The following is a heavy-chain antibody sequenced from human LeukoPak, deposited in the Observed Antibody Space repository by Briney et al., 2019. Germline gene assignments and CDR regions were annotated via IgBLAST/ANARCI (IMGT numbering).Heavy chain of an antibody. V-gene: IGHV1-2*02. J-gene: IGHJ4*02. CDR1: GYIFTGYY. CDR2: INPNSGDT. CDR3: ARSLSGGDY. Sequence: ASVKVSCKASGYIFTGYYMHWVRQAPGQGLEWMGWINPNSGDTNYAQKFQGRVTMTRDTSISTAYMELSRLRSDDTAVYYCARSLSGGDYWGQGTLVTVSS. D-gene: IGHD7-27*01.